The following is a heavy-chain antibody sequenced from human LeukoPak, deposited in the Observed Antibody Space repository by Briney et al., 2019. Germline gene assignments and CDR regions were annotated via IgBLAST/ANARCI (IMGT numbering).Heavy chain of an antibody. Sequence: SETLSLTCAVYGGSFSGYYWSWIRQPPGKGLEWIGEINHSGSTNYNPFLKSRVTISVDTPKNQFSLKLSSVTAADTAVYYCARGEIGYDYVWGSYRPRHYFDYWGQGTLVTVSS. J-gene: IGHJ4*02. CDR3: ARGEIGYDYVWGSYRPRHYFDY. CDR2: INHSGST. V-gene: IGHV4-34*01. CDR1: GGSFSGYY. D-gene: IGHD3-16*02.